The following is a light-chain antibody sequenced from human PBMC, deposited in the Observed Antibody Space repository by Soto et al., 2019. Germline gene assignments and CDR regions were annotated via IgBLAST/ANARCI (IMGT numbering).Light chain of an antibody. CDR2: DAS. J-gene: IGKJ1*01. CDR3: QQRSNWPWT. V-gene: IGKV3-11*01. CDR1: QSVSSY. Sequence: MVLTQSPATLSLSPGERATLSCRASQSVSSYLAWYQQKPGQAPRLLFYDASNRATGIPARFSGSGSGTDFTLTISSLEPEDFAVYYCQQRSNWPWTFGQGTKVDIK.